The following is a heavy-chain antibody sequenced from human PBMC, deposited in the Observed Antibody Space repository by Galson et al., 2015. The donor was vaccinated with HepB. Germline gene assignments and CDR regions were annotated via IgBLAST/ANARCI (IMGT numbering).Heavy chain of an antibody. CDR2: IDWDDDK. J-gene: IGHJ4*02. CDR1: GFSPSTSGMC. CDR3: AREHDNGDYAPTIDY. V-gene: IGHV2-70*11. Sequence: PALVKPTQTLTLTCTFPGFSPSTSGMCVSWIRQPPGKALEWLARIDWDDDKYYSTSLKTRLTISKDTSKNQVVLTMTNMDPVDTATYYCAREHDNGDYAPTIDYWGQGTLVTVSS. D-gene: IGHD4-17*01.